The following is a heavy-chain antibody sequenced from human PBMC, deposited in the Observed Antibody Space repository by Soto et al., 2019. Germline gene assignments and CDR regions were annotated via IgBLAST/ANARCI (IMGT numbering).Heavy chain of an antibody. CDR1: GFTFDDYA. CDR2: ISWNSGSI. J-gene: IGHJ6*02. CDR3: AKDPASGYCSGGSCYGRYGMDV. D-gene: IGHD2-15*01. Sequence: HPGGSLRLSCAASGFTFDDYAMHWVRQAPGKGLEWVSGISWNSGSIGYADSVKGRFTISRDNAKNSLYLQMNSLRAEDTALYYCAKDPASGYCSGGSCYGRYGMDVWGQGTTVTVSS. V-gene: IGHV3-9*01.